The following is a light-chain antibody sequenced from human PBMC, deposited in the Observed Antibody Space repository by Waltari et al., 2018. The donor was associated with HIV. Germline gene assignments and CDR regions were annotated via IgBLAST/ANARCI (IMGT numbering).Light chain of an antibody. CDR2: EVR. Sequence: QSALTQPASVSGSPGQSITISCTGTSSDVGGYNFVSWFQHHPGKAPKVMSYEVRNRPSGVSNSFSGAKSGNTAALTISGLQAEDEADYYCSSYTSSSTLVFGGGTKLTVL. V-gene: IGLV2-14*01. CDR3: SSYTSSSTLV. J-gene: IGLJ2*01. CDR1: SSDVGGYNF.